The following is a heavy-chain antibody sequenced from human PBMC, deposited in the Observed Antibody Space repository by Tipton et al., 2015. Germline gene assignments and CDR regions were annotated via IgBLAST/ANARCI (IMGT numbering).Heavy chain of an antibody. CDR3: ARGRGMRLLDS. J-gene: IGHJ4*02. CDR2: LSYSGKT. D-gene: IGHD4-11*01. Sequence: TLSLTCTVSGGSISNSNYYWGWIRQPPGKGLEWIGSLSYSGKTDYNPPLRSRVTISVDTSKTQFSLRLNSVTVADTAVYYCARGRGMRLLDSRGQGTLVTVST. V-gene: IGHV4-39*07. CDR1: GGSISNSNYY.